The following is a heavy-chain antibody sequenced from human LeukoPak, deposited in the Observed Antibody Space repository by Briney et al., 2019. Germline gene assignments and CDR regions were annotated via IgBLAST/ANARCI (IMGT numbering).Heavy chain of an antibody. D-gene: IGHD5-18*01. J-gene: IGHJ4*02. V-gene: IGHV1-69*04. CDR2: IIPILGIA. Sequence: SVKVSCKASGGTFSTYAISWVRQGPGQGLEWMGRIIPILGIANYAQKFQGRVTITADESTSTAYMELSSLRSEDTAVYYCARATAMAYFDYWGQGTLVTVSS. CDR1: GGTFSTYA. CDR3: ARATAMAYFDY.